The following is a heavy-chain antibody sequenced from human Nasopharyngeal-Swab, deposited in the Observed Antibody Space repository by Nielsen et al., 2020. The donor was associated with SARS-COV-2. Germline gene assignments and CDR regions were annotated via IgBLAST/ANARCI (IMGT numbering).Heavy chain of an antibody. CDR2: IIPIFGTA. CDR3: AGGDDSLANSYY. CDR1: GGAFSSYA. V-gene: IGHV1-69*13. J-gene: IGHJ4*02. Sequence: SVKVSCKASGGAFSSYAISWVRQAPGQGLEWMGGIIPIFGTANYAQKFQGRVTITADESTSTAYMELSSLRSEDTAVYYCAGGDDSLANSYYWGQGTLVTVSS. D-gene: IGHD3-22*01.